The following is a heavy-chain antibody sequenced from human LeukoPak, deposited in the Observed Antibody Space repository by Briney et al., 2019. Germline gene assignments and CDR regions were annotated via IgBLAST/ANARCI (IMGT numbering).Heavy chain of an antibody. CDR3: AKDPLTTVTNFYFDY. Sequence: GGSLRLSCAASGFTFSSYGMHWVRQAPGKGLEWVAVISYDGSNKYYADSVKGRFTISRDNSKNTLCLQMNSLRAEDTAVYYCAKDPLTTVTNFYFDYWGQGTLVTVSS. J-gene: IGHJ4*02. CDR1: GFTFSSYG. CDR2: ISYDGSNK. V-gene: IGHV3-30*18. D-gene: IGHD4-11*01.